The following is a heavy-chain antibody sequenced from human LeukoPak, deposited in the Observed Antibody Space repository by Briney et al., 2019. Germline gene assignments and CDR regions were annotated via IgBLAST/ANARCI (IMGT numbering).Heavy chain of an antibody. V-gene: IGHV3-9*01. CDR3: AKDKWELPLGPFDY. J-gene: IGHJ4*02. CDR2: ISWNSGSV. CDR1: GFTFDDYA. Sequence: GGSLRLSCAASGFTFDDYAMHWVRQAPGKGLEWVSGISWNSGSVGYADSVKGRFTISRDNAKNSLYLQMSSLRAEDTALYYCAKDKWELPLGPFDYWGQGTLVTVSS. D-gene: IGHD1-26*01.